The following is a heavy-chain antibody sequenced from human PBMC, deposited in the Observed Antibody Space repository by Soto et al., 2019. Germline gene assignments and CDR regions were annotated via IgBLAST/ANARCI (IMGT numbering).Heavy chain of an antibody. CDR2: IYTSGST. Sequence: QVQLQESGPGLVKPSETLSLTCTVSGGSISSYYWSWIRQPAGKGLEWIGRIYTSGSTNYNPSLKIRVTMSVDTSKNQFSLKLSSVTAADTAVYYCARGGGIAAAGYRYGMDVWGQGTTVTVSS. CDR3: ARGGGIAAAGYRYGMDV. J-gene: IGHJ6*02. D-gene: IGHD6-13*01. CDR1: GGSISSYY. V-gene: IGHV4-4*07.